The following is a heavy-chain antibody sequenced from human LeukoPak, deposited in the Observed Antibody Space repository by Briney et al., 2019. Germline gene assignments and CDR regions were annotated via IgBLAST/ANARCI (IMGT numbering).Heavy chain of an antibody. Sequence: SETLSLTCAVYGGSFSGYYWSWIRQPPGKGLEWIGEINHSGSTNYNPSLKSRVTISVDTSKNQFSLKLSSVTAADTAVYYCARDSGYDWDLNDWGQGTLVTVSS. D-gene: IGHD5-12*01. CDR3: ARDSGYDWDLND. V-gene: IGHV4-34*01. CDR1: GGSFSGYY. CDR2: INHSGST. J-gene: IGHJ4*02.